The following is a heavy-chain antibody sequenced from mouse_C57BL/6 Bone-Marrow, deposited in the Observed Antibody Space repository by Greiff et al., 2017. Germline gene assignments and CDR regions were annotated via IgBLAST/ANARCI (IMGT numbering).Heavy chain of an antibody. Sequence: QVQLQQPGAELVMPGASVKLSCKASGYTFTSYWMPWVNQRPGQGLEWIGAIDPSDSYTNYNQTFKGKSTLTVAKSSSTAYLQLSSLTSEDSAVYFCARDGYYPPCFAYWGQGTLVTVSA. V-gene: IGHV1-69*01. CDR2: IDPSDSYT. CDR1: GYTFTSYW. D-gene: IGHD2-3*01. CDR3: ARDGYYPPCFAY. J-gene: IGHJ3*01.